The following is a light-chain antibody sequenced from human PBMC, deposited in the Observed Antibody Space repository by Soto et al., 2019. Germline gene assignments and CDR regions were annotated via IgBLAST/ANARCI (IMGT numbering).Light chain of an antibody. CDR3: QSYDSSLSAYVV. V-gene: IGLV1-40*01. CDR2: GNS. Sequence: QSVLTQPPSVSAAPGQRVTISCTGSSSNIGAGYDVHWYQQLPGTAPKLLIYGNSNRPSGVPDRFSGSKSGTSASLAITGLKAEDESDYYCQSYDSSLSAYVVFGGGTKLTVL. CDR1: SSNIGAGYD. J-gene: IGLJ2*01.